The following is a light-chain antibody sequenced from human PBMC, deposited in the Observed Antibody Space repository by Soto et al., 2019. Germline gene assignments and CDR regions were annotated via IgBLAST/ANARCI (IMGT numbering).Light chain of an antibody. Sequence: QSALTQPRSVSGSPGQSVTISCTGTSSDVGGYNYVSWYQQHPGKAPKLLIYDVTKRPSGVPDRFSGSKSGNTASLTISGLQAEDEGDYYCCSYAGSIPYVLGTGTKLTVL. CDR1: SSDVGGYNY. V-gene: IGLV2-11*01. J-gene: IGLJ1*01. CDR3: CSYAGSIPYV. CDR2: DVT.